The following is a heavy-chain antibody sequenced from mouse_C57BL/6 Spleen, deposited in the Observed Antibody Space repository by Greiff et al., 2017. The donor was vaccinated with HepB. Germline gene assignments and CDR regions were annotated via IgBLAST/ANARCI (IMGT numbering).Heavy chain of an antibody. V-gene: IGHV1-26*01. CDR1: GYTFTDYY. J-gene: IGHJ2*01. CDR3: ARQLRLPVDY. CDR2: INPNNGGT. D-gene: IGHD3-2*02. Sequence: EVQLQQSGPELVKPGASVKISCKASGYTFTDYYMNWVKQSHGKSLEWIGDINPNNGGTSYNQKFKGKATLTVVKSSSTAYMDLRSLTSEASAVYYCARQLRLPVDYWGQGTTLTVSS.